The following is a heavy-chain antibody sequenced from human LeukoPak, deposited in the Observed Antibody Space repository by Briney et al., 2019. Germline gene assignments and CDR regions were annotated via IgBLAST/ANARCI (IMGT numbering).Heavy chain of an antibody. J-gene: IGHJ4*02. CDR1: GFTFSSYG. CDR3: ARPEYYGSGNLLDY. D-gene: IGHD3-10*01. V-gene: IGHV3-30*02. Sequence: GGSLRLSCAASGFTFSSYGMHWVRQAPGKGLEWVAFIRYDGSNKYYADSVKGRFTISRDNSKNTLFLQMNSLRLEDTAVYYCARPEYYGSGNLLDYWGQGTLVTVSS. CDR2: IRYDGSNK.